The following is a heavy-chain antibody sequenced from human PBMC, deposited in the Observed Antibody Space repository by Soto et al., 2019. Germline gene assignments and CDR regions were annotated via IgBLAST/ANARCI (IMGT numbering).Heavy chain of an antibody. D-gene: IGHD6-19*01. J-gene: IGHJ4*02. CDR1: VGSGSSYY. Sequence: PSETLSLTCTVSVGSGSSYYWSWIRQPPGKGLEWIGYIYYSGSTNYNPSLKSRVTISVDTSKNQFSLKLSSVTAADTAVYYCARGVAGNFDYWGQGTLVTVSS. CDR3: ARGVAGNFDY. V-gene: IGHV4-59*02. CDR2: IYYSGST.